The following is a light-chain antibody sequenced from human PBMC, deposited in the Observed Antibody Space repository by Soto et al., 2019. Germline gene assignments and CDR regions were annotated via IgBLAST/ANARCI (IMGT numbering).Light chain of an antibody. CDR2: GAS. J-gene: IGKJ4*01. Sequence: ERVMTQSPATLSVSPGERATLSCRASQSVSSNLAWYQQKPGQAPRLLIYGASTRATGIPARFSGSGSGTDFTLTISSLQSEDFAVYYCQQYKFWPLTFGGGTKVDIK. CDR3: QQYKFWPLT. CDR1: QSVSSN. V-gene: IGKV3-15*01.